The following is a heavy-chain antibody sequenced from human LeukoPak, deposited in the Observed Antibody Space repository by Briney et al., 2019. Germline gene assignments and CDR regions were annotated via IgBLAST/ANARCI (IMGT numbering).Heavy chain of an antibody. Sequence: GGSLRLSCAASGFTFRNAWMSWVRQAPGKGLECVSGISGSGGATKYADSVEGRFTISRDNAKNTLYLQMNSLRAEDTAIYYCAKGIESSGTYYTSFDYWGQGTLVTVSS. V-gene: IGHV3-23*01. CDR1: GFTFRNAW. J-gene: IGHJ4*02. CDR2: ISGSGGAT. D-gene: IGHD1-26*01. CDR3: AKGIESSGTYYTSFDY.